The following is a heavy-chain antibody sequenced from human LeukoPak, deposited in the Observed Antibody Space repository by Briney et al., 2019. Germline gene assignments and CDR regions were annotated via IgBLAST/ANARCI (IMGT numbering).Heavy chain of an antibody. V-gene: IGHV4-34*01. Sequence: PSETLSLTCAVYGGSFSGYYWSWIRQPPGKGLEWIGEINHSGSTNYIPSLKSRVTISVDTSKNQFSLKLSSVTAADTAVYYCARGTGFDYWGQGTLVTVSS. CDR2: INHSGST. CDR1: GGSFSGYY. D-gene: IGHD4-17*01. CDR3: ARGTGFDY. J-gene: IGHJ4*02.